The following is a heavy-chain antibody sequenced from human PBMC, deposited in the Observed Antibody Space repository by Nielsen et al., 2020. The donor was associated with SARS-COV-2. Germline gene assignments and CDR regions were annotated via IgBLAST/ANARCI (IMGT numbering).Heavy chain of an antibody. Sequence: GESLKISCAASGFTFSSYWMSWVRQAPGKGLEWVSAISGSGGSTYYADSVKGRFTISRDNSKNTLYLQMNSLRAEDTAVYYCATSTSLDYWGQGTLVTVSS. V-gene: IGHV3-23*01. CDR3: ATSTSLDY. J-gene: IGHJ4*02. CDR1: GFTFSSYW. CDR2: ISGSGGST.